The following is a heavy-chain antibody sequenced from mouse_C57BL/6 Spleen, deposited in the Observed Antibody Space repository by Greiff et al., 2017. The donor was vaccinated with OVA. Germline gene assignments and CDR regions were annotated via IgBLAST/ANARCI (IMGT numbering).Heavy chain of an antibody. CDR2: IDPSDSYT. D-gene: IGHD1-1*01. J-gene: IGHJ2*01. Sequence: QVQLKQPGAELVMPGASVKLSCKASGYTFTSYWMHWVKQRPGQGLEWIGEIDPSDSYTNYNQKFKGKSTLTVDKSSSTAYMQLSSLTSEDSAVYYCARSYYYGTPYFDYWGQGTTLTVSS. V-gene: IGHV1-69*01. CDR3: ARSYYYGTPYFDY. CDR1: GYTFTSYW.